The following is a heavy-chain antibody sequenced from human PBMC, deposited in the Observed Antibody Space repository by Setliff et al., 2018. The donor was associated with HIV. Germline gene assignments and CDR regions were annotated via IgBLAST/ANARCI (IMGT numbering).Heavy chain of an antibody. CDR2: IYHDGST. CDR3: ARYYGSGTYHRWFDP. D-gene: IGHD3-10*01. V-gene: IGHV4-38-2*02. Sequence: SETLSLTCSVSGYSITNGYYWGWIRQPPGKGLEWVGSIYHDGSTYYNPSLRSRVTISVDTPKNQFSLKLSSVTAADTAVYYCARYYGSGTYHRWFDPWGQGTPVTVSS. J-gene: IGHJ5*02. CDR1: GYSITNGYY.